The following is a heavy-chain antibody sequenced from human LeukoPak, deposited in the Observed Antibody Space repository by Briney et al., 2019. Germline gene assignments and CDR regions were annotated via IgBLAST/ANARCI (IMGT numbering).Heavy chain of an antibody. CDR2: MNPNSGNT. CDR3: ARGSPNMGLVNWFDP. D-gene: IGHD3-16*01. CDR1: GYTFTSYD. V-gene: IGHV1-8*01. Sequence: ASVKVSCKASGYTFTSYDINWVRQATGQGLEWMGWMNPNSGNTGYAQKFQGRVTLTRNTSISTAYMELSSLRSGDTAVYYCARGSPNMGLVNWFDPWGQGTLVTVSS. J-gene: IGHJ5*02.